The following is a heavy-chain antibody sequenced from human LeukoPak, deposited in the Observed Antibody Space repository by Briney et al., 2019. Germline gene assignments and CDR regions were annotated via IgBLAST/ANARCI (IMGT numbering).Heavy chain of an antibody. V-gene: IGHV3-23*01. CDR3: AKGVWGTYYS. CDR2: ITGGGDTT. J-gene: IGHJ4*02. Sequence: GASLRLSCAASGFTFSTNALYWVRQAPGKGLEWVSAITGGGDTTYYADSVKGRFTISRDNSKNMVYLEMNSLRAEDTAVYYCAKGVWGTYYSWDQGTLVTVSS. CDR1: GFTFSTNA. D-gene: IGHD3-16*01.